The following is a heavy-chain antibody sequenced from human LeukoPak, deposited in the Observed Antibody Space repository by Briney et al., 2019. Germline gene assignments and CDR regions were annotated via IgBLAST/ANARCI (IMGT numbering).Heavy chain of an antibody. CDR2: TYYSGST. CDR1: GGSISSSSHY. D-gene: IGHD5-12*01. V-gene: IGHV4-39*01. CDR3: ARHGSMVATSGEFDY. J-gene: IGHJ4*02. Sequence: PSETLSLTCTVSGGSISSSSHYWGWIRQPPGKGLEWIGSTYYSGSTYYNPSLKSRVTISVDTSKNQFSLKLSSVTAADTAVYYCARHGSMVATSGEFDYWGQGTLVTVSS.